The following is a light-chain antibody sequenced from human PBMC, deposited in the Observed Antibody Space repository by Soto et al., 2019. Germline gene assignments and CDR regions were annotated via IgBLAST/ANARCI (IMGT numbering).Light chain of an antibody. J-gene: IGKJ5*01. CDR2: DAS. Sequence: EIVLTQSPVTLSLSPGERATLSCRASQSVDIYLAWYRQIPGQAPRLLIYDASNRATGIPDRFSGGGSGTDFTLTISSLEPEDFAIYYCQQRSNLPPTFGKGTRLEIK. V-gene: IGKV3-11*01. CDR3: QQRSNLPPT. CDR1: QSVDIY.